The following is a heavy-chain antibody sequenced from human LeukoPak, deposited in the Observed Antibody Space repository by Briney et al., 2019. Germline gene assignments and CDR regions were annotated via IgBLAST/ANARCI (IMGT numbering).Heavy chain of an antibody. V-gene: IGHV1-24*01. J-gene: IGHJ6*02. CDR3: ATEGPKLELRKGGHYYYYGMDV. CDR1: GYTFTGYY. CDR2: FDPEDGET. Sequence: ASVKVSCKASGYTFTGYYMHWVRQAPGKGLEWMGGFDPEDGETIYAQKFQGRVTMTEDTSTDTAYMELSSLRSEDTAVYYCATEGPKLELRKGGHYYYYGMDVWGQGTTVTVSS. D-gene: IGHD1-7*01.